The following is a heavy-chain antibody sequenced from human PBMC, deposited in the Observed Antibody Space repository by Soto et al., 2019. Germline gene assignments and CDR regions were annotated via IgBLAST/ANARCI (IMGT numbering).Heavy chain of an antibody. CDR3: ARHPRAFGVVINSWFDP. V-gene: IGHV5-10-1*03. Sequence: EVQLVQSGAEVKKPGESLRISCKGSGYSFTSYWISWVRQMPGKGLEWMGRIDPSDSYTNYSPSFQGHVTISADKSISTAYLQWSSLKASDTAMYYCARHPRAFGVVINSWFDPWGQGTLVTVSS. J-gene: IGHJ5*02. D-gene: IGHD3-3*01. CDR2: IDPSDSYT. CDR1: GYSFTSYW.